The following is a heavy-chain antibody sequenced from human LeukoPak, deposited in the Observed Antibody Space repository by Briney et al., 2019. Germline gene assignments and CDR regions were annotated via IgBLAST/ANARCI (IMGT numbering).Heavy chain of an antibody. CDR3: ARYKGGYTAYYFDY. V-gene: IGHV4-4*07. CDR1: GESIIYYY. D-gene: IGHD5-12*01. Sequence: PSETLSLTCTVSGESIIYYYWSWIRQPAGKGLEWIGRIYSSGSTNYNPSLKSRVTMSLDTSKKQFSLKLTSVTAADTAVYYCARYKGGYTAYYFDYWGQGTLVTVSS. J-gene: IGHJ4*02. CDR2: IYSSGST.